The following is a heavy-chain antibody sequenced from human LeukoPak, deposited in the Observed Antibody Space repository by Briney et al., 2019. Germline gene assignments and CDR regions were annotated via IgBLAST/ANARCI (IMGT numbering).Heavy chain of an antibody. D-gene: IGHD3-10*01. J-gene: IGHJ1*01. Sequence: ASVKVSCKASGYTFTSYDINWVRQATGQGLGWMGWMNPNSGNTGYAQKFQGRVTITRNTSISTAYMELSSLRSEDTAVYYCARAKERYYSRGYFQHWGQGTLVTVSS. V-gene: IGHV1-8*03. CDR1: GYTFTSYD. CDR2: MNPNSGNT. CDR3: ARAKERYYSRGYFQH.